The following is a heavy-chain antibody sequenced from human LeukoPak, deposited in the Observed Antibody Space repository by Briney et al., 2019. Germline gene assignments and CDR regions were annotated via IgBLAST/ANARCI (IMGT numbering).Heavy chain of an antibody. J-gene: IGHJ4*02. CDR1: GFTFSDFA. CDR2: IAYDGGDR. D-gene: IGHD6-13*01. CDR3: ARSRSQVGAAGFDY. Sequence: PGGSLRLSCAASGFTFSDFAMHWVRQPPGKGLEWVAVIAYDGGDRYYADSVKGRFAISRDNSKNALYLQMNSLRNEDTAVYYCARSRSQVGAAGFDYWGQGSLVTVSS. V-gene: IGHV3-30*09.